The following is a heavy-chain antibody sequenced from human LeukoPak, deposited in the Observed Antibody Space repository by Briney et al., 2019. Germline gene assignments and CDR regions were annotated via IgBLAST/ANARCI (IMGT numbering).Heavy chain of an antibody. Sequence: GGSLRLSCAASGFTFSSYSMNWVRQAPGKGLEWVSSISSSSSYIYYADSVQGRFTISRDNAKNSLYLQMNSLRAEDTAVYYCARDLNYYDSSGSNYWGQGTLVTVSS. CDR1: GFTFSSYS. CDR2: ISSSSSYI. V-gene: IGHV3-21*01. J-gene: IGHJ4*02. D-gene: IGHD3-22*01. CDR3: ARDLNYYDSSGSNY.